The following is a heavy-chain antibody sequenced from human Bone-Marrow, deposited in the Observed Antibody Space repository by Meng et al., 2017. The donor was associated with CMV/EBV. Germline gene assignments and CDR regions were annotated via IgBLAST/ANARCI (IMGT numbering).Heavy chain of an antibody. CDR3: ARMIVVVPPASFDP. J-gene: IGHJ5*02. CDR2: INPNSGGT. V-gene: IGHV1-2*02. CDR1: GYTFTGYY. D-gene: IGHD2-2*01. Sequence: ASVKVSCKASGYTFTGYYMHWVRQAPGQGLEWMGWINPNSGGTNYAQKFQGRVTMTRDTSISTAYMELSRLRSDHTAVYYCARMIVVVPPASFDPWGQGNLVTVSS.